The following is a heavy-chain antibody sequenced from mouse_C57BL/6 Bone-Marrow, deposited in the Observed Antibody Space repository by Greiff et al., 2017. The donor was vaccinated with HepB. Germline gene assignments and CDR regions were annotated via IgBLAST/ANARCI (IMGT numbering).Heavy chain of an antibody. CDR1: GYTFTSYW. J-gene: IGHJ1*03. V-gene: IGHV1-50*01. CDR2: IDPSDSYT. CDR3: ARGGYYYGSYYWYFDV. D-gene: IGHD1-1*01. Sequence: QVQLQQPGAELVKPGASVKLSCKASGYTFTSYWMQWVKQRPGQGLEWIGEIDPSDSYTNYNQKFKGKATLTVDTSSSTAYRQLSSLTSEDSAVYYCARGGYYYGSYYWYFDVWGTGTTVTVSS.